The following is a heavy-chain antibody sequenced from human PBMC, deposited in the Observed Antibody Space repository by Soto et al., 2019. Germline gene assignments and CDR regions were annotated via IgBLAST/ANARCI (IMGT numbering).Heavy chain of an antibody. V-gene: IGHV3-30*04. J-gene: IGHJ3*01. CDR2: VSHDGKTE. CDR3: GRELYISGYYSGGCEV. CDR1: GFTFSSYA. D-gene: IGHD3-22*01. Sequence: QVQLVESGGGVVQPGRSLRLSCAASGFTFSSYAMHWVRQAPGKGLEWVAVVSHDGKTEYHAASVKGRFTISRDTSANILSLQINSLTDEDTALYYCGRELYISGYYSGGCEVWGQGTMVTVSS.